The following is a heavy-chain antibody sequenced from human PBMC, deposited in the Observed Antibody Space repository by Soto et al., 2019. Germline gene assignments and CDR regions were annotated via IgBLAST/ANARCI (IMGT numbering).Heavy chain of an antibody. J-gene: IGHJ1*01. CDR1: GFTFSSYG. CDR2: ISYDGSNK. D-gene: IGHD2-15*01. Sequence: GGSLRLSCAASGFTFSSYGMHWVRQAPGEGLEGVALISYDGSNKYYADSVKGRFTISRDNSKNTLYLQMKSLRAEETAVYYCARDIASTGACPTDSRAQDTPLPVSS. CDR3: ARDIASTGACPTDS. V-gene: IGHV3-30*03.